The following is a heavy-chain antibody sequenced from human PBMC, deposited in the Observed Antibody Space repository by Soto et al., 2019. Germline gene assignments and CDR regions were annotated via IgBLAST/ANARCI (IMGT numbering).Heavy chain of an antibody. CDR1: GFTFSSYG. CDR3: SKPPRKYDFWSGGFDY. CDR2: ISYDGSNK. V-gene: IGHV3-30*18. D-gene: IGHD3-3*01. Sequence: GGSLRLSCAASGFTFSSYGMHWVRQAPGKGLEWVAVISYDGSNKYYADSVKGRSTISRDNSKNTLYLQMNSLRAEDTAVYYCSKPPRKYDFWSGGFDYWGQGTLVTGSS. J-gene: IGHJ4*02.